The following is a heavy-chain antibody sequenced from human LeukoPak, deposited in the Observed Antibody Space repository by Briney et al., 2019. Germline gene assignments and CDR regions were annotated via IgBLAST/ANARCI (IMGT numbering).Heavy chain of an antibody. V-gene: IGHV4-31*02. J-gene: IGHJ4*02. CDR2: IYYSGST. CDR3: ARGNHSYGYESFDY. CDR1: GXSISSGGDY. Sequence: SETLSLTWTVSGXSISSGGDYWSWIRQHPGKGLEWIGYIYYSGSTYYNPSLKSRVTISVDTSKNQFSLKLSSVTAADTAVYYCARGNHSYGYESFDYWGQGTLVTVSS. D-gene: IGHD5-18*01.